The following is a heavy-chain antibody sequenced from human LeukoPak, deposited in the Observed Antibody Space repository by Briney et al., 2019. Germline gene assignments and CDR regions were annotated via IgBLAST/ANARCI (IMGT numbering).Heavy chain of an antibody. Sequence: ASVTVSFKASGYTFTIYGVHWLRQAPGQRLEWMGWIHADSGNTKYSQKLQGRVTIARDTSASTIYMELSSLRFEDTAVYFCTIGLAGDWDAFDIWGLGTMVTVSS. CDR3: TIGLAGDWDAFDI. D-gene: IGHD6-19*01. CDR2: IHADSGNT. CDR1: GYTFTIYG. V-gene: IGHV1-3*01. J-gene: IGHJ3*02.